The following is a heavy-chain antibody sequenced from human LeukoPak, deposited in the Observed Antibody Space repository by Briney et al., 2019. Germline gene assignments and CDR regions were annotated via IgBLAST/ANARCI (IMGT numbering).Heavy chain of an antibody. V-gene: IGHV4-4*07. CDR3: ARAGSYYDSSTPGLFDY. J-gene: IGHJ4*02. CDR2: IYTSGST. CDR1: GGSISSYY. Sequence: SETLSLTCTVSGGSISSYYWSWLRQPAGKGLEWIGRIYTSGSTNYNPSLKSRVTMSVDTSKNQFSLKLSSVTAADTAVYYCARAGSYYDSSTPGLFDYWGQGTLVTVSS. D-gene: IGHD3-22*01.